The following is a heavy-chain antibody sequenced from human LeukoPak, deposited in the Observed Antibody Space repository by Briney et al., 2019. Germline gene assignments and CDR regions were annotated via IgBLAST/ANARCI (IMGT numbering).Heavy chain of an antibody. Sequence: GWSLRLSCAASGFTFSSYSMNWVRQAPGKGLEGVSYISSSSSTIYYADSVKGRFTISRDNAKNSLYLQMNSLRDEDTAVYYCTRDHYTGYGDYAPFFDYWGQGTLVTVSS. CDR3: TRDHYTGYGDYAPFFDY. CDR1: GFTFSSYS. CDR2: ISSSSSTI. V-gene: IGHV3-48*02. J-gene: IGHJ4*02. D-gene: IGHD4-17*01.